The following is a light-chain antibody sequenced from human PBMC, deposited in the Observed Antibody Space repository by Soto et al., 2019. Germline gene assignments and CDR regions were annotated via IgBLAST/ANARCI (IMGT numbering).Light chain of an antibody. V-gene: IGLV1-40*01. CDR1: SSNIGAGYD. Sequence: QSVLTQPPSVSGAPGHRVTISCTGSSSNIGAGYDVHWYQQLPGTAPKLLIYGNSNRPSGVPDRFSGSKSGTSASLAITGLQAEDDADYYCQSYDSSLSGFYVFGTWTKVTVL. J-gene: IGLJ1*01. CDR2: GNS. CDR3: QSYDSSLSGFYV.